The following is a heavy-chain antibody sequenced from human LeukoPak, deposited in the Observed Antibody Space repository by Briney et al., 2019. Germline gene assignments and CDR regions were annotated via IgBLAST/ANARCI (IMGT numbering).Heavy chain of an antibody. CDR2: MNPNSGNT. CDR3: ARSVSHVDCSSTSCYRYIRWFDP. Sequence: GASVKVSCKASGYTFTSYDINWVRQATGQGLEWMGWMNPNSGNTGYAQKFQGRVTMTRNTSISTAYMELSSLRSEDTAVYYCARSVSHVDCSSTSCYRYIRWFDPWGQGTLVTVSS. J-gene: IGHJ5*02. CDR1: GYTFTSYD. V-gene: IGHV1-8*01. D-gene: IGHD2-2*01.